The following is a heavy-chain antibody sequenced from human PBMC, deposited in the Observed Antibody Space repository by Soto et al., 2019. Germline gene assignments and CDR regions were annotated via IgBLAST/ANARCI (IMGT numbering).Heavy chain of an antibody. D-gene: IGHD3-10*01. CDR2: IKQDGSEK. CDR3: ARERPLAPLLWFRGEAFDI. Sequence: EVQLVESGGGLVQPGGSLRLSCAASGFTFSSYWMSWVRQAPGKGLEWVANIKQDGSEKYYVDSVKGRFTISRDNAKNSLYLQMNSLRAEDTAVYYCARERPLAPLLWFRGEAFDIWGQGTMVTVSS. J-gene: IGHJ3*02. CDR1: GFTFSSYW. V-gene: IGHV3-7*01.